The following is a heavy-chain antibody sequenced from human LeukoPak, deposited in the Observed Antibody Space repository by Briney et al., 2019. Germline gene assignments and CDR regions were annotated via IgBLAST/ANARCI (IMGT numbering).Heavy chain of an antibody. V-gene: IGHV3-74*01. J-gene: IGHJ4*02. Sequence: GGSLRLSCAASGFTFSTYCMHWVRQAPGKGLVWVSRINSDGSSTCYADSVKGRFTISRDNAKNTLYLQMNSLRAEDTAVYYCARETPAAALDYWGQGTLVTVSS. CDR2: INSDGSST. CDR1: GFTFSTYC. D-gene: IGHD2-2*01. CDR3: ARETPAAALDY.